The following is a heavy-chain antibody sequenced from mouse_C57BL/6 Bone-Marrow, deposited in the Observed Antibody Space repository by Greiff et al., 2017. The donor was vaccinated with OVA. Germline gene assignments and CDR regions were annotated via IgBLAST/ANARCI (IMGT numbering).Heavy chain of an antibody. D-gene: IGHD1-1*01. CDR3: ASGYSGSVFSF. V-gene: IGHV1-72*01. J-gene: IGHJ3*01. Sequence: QVQLQQPGAELVKPGASVKLSCKASGYTFTSYWMHWVQQRPGRGLEWIGRIDPNGGGTKYNEKFKSKATLTVDKPSSTAYKQLISLTSYDSSVYYDASGYSGSVFSFCGRGTRVTVTA. CDR2: IDPNGGGT. CDR1: GYTFTSYW.